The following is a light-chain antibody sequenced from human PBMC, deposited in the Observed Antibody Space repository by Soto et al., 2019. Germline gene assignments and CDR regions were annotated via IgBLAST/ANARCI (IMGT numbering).Light chain of an antibody. CDR1: QDISRW. J-gene: IGKJ4*01. V-gene: IGKV1D-16*01. Sequence: DSQMTKKTTSQTASVGDRVTISCRVSQDISRWLAWYQQKPERAPKSLIYAASSLQSGVPSRFSGSGSGTDFTLTISSLQPEDFATRFCHPYSSLPPTFAGGPNVHIK. CDR3: HPYSSLPPT. CDR2: AAS.